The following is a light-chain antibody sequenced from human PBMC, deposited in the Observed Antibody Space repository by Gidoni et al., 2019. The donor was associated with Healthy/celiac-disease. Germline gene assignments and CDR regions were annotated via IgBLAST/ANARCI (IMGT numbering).Light chain of an antibody. CDR2: GKN. CDR1: SLRSYY. Sequence: SSELAQEPAVSVAFGQTVRITCQGDSLRSYYASWYQQKPGKAPVLVIYGKNNRPSGIPDRFSGSSSGNTASLTITGAQAEDEADYYCNSRDSSGNHYVFGTGTKVTVL. J-gene: IGLJ1*01. V-gene: IGLV3-19*01. CDR3: NSRDSSGNHYV.